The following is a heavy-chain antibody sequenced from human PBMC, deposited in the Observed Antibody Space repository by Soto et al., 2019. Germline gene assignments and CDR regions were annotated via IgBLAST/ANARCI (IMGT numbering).Heavy chain of an antibody. CDR1: GFTFSSYA. CDR3: ARGGGGYYYYGMDV. Sequence: GGSLRLSCAASGFTFSSYAMSWVRQAPGKGLEWVSAISGSGGSTYYADSVKGRFTISRDSSKNTLYLQMNSLRPEDTAVYYCARGGGGYYYYGMDVWGQGTTVTVSS. CDR2: ISGSGGST. V-gene: IGHV3-23*01. J-gene: IGHJ6*02. D-gene: IGHD2-15*01.